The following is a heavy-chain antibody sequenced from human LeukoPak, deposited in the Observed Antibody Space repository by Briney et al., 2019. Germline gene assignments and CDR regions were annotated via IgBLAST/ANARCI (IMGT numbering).Heavy chain of an antibody. V-gene: IGHV1-2*06. CDR1: GYTFTGYY. CDR2: INPNSGGT. J-gene: IGHJ6*03. Sequence: ASVKVSCKASGYTFTGYYMHWVRQAPGQGLEWMGRINPNSGGTNYAQKFQGRVTMTRDTSSSTAYMELSRLRSDDTAVYYCARGAAAKPYYYYYYMDVWGKGTTVTVSS. CDR3: ARGAAAKPYYYYYYMDV. D-gene: IGHD6-13*01.